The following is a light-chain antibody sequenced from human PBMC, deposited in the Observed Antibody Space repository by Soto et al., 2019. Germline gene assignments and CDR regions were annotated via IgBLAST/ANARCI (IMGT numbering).Light chain of an antibody. CDR1: QGISTY. CDR2: GAS. V-gene: IGKV1-9*01. Sequence: DIQLTQSPSFLSASVGDRVTITCRASQGISTYLAWYLQRPGKAPKLLIYGASTLQSGVPSRFSGSGSGTEFTLTISSLQPEDFGTYYCQQLNSECYAFGQGTKQEIK. J-gene: IGKJ2*01. CDR3: QQLNSECYA.